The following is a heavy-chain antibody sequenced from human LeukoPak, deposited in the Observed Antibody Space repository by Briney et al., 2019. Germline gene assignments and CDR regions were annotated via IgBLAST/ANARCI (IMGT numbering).Heavy chain of an antibody. V-gene: IGHV4-34*01. J-gene: IGHJ4*02. CDR3: ARSPTIFWY. D-gene: IGHD3-9*01. CDR2: INHSGST. CDR1: GGSFSGYY. Sequence: SETLSLTCAVYGGSFSGYYWSWIRQPPGKGLEWIGEINHSGSTNYNPSLKSRVTISVDTSKNQFSLKLSSVTAADTAVYYCARSPTIFWYWGQGTLVTVSS.